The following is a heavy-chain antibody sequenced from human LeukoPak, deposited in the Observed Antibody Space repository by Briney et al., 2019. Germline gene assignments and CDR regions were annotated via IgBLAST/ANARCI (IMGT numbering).Heavy chain of an antibody. V-gene: IGHV4-34*01. D-gene: IGHD6-19*01. CDR3: ARGSRGIAVAPDAFDI. Sequence: SETLSLTCAVYGGSFSGYYWSWIRQPPGKGLEWIGEINHSGSTNYNPSLKSRVTISVDTSKNQFSLKLSSVTAADTAVYYCARGSRGIAVAPDAFDIWGQGTMVTVSS. CDR2: INHSGST. CDR1: GGSFSGYY. J-gene: IGHJ3*02.